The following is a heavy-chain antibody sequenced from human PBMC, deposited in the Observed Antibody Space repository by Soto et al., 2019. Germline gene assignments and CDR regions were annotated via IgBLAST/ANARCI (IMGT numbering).Heavy chain of an antibody. CDR2: IKHDGSET. D-gene: IGHD6-19*01. CDR3: AQHVPWLAYYYYAMDV. Sequence: EVQLVESGGGLVQPGGSLRLSCVASGLSFSDYWMTWVRQAPGKGLEWVANIKHDGSETSYVDSVTGRFIISRDNAKRSVALQLNSLRAEATAVYYLAQHVPWLAYYYYAMDVGDQGNTVTVSS. J-gene: IGHJ6*02. CDR1: GLSFSDYW. V-gene: IGHV3-7*03.